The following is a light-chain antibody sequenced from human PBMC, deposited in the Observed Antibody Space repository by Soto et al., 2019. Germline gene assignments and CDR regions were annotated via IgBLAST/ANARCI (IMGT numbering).Light chain of an antibody. CDR2: EAS. Sequence: DIQMTPSPSTLSVSVVDRVTISCRASQTISSWLAWYQQKPGKAPKLLIYEASTLKSGVPSRFSGSGSGTEFTLTISSLQPDDFATYYCQHYNSYSEAFGQGTKVDIK. CDR1: QTISSW. CDR3: QHYNSYSEA. J-gene: IGKJ1*01. V-gene: IGKV1-5*03.